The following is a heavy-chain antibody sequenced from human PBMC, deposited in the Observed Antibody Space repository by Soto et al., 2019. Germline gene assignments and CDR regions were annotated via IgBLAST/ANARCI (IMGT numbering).Heavy chain of an antibody. J-gene: IGHJ3*02. V-gene: IGHV4-31*03. CDR3: ASVVVAATTTASDT. Sequence: SETLSLSYTVSGGFTSSGGYYWSWIRQQPGKGLEWIGYIYYSGSTYYNPSLKSRVTISVATTKNQFSLKLSSVTAADTADYYFASVVVAATTTASDTWGKG. D-gene: IGHD2-15*01. CDR2: IYYSGST. CDR1: GGFTSSGGYY.